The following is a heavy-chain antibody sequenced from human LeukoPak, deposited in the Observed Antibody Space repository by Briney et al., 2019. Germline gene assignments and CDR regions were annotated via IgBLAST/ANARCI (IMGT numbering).Heavy chain of an antibody. V-gene: IGHV3-23*01. CDR1: GFTFSSYG. J-gene: IGHJ4*02. Sequence: GGSLRLSCAASGFTFSSYGMSWVRQAPGKGLEWVSAISGSGGSTYYADSVKGRFTISRDNAKKTLYLQMNRLRVEDTAVYYCVRDIGAVAGTDDYWGQGTLVTVSS. CDR3: VRDIGAVAGTDDY. D-gene: IGHD6-19*01. CDR2: ISGSGGST.